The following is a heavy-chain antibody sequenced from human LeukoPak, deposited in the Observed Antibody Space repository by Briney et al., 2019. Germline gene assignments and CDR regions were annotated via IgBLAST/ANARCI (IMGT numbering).Heavy chain of an antibody. V-gene: IGHV4-59*01. CDR3: ARLTGPSAFDI. CDR2: IYYSGST. D-gene: IGHD3-9*01. Sequence: PSETLSLTCTVSGGSITTYYWSWIRHPPGKGLEWIGYIYYSGSTNDNPSLKSRVTISVDTSKNQFSLKLSSVTAADTAVYHCARLTGPSAFDIWGQGTMVTVSS. J-gene: IGHJ3*02. CDR1: GGSITTYY.